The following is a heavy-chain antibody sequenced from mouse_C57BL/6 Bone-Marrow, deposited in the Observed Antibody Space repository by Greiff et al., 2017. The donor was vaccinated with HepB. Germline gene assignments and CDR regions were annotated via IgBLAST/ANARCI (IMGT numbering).Heavy chain of an antibody. CDR1: GFTFSDYG. V-gene: IGHV5-17*01. D-gene: IGHD1-1*01. Sequence: EVQRVDSGGGLVKPGGSLKLSCAASGFTFSDYGMHWVRQAPEKGLEWVAYISSGSSTIYYADTVKGRFTISRDNAKNTLFLQMTSLRSEDTAMYYCARNDYYGSSPAWFAYWGQGTLVTVSA. CDR2: ISSGSSTI. CDR3: ARNDYYGSSPAWFAY. J-gene: IGHJ3*01.